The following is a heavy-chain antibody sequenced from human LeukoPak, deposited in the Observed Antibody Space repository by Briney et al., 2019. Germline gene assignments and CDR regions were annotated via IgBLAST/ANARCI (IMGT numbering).Heavy chain of an antibody. D-gene: IGHD1-26*01. Sequence: SETLSLTCTVSGDSISTYYWSWIRQSAGEGLEWIGRIHTSGSTNYNPFLRSRVTMSVDTSKTQFSLKVSSVTAADTGMYYCARGSPSVGATGYWGQGTLVTVSS. J-gene: IGHJ4*02. V-gene: IGHV4-4*07. CDR2: IHTSGST. CDR1: GDSISTYY. CDR3: ARGSPSVGATGY.